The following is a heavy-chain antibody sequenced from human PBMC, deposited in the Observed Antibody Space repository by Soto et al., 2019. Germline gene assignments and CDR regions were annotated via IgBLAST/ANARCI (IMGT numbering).Heavy chain of an antibody. Sequence: ASVKVSCKASGYTFTSYGISWVRQAPGQGLEWMGWISAYNGNTNYAQKLQGRVTMTTDTSTSTAYMELRSLRSDDTAVYYCARDSGIYVLTRWFDLWGQGTLVTVSS. CDR1: GYTFTSYG. CDR3: ARDSGIYVLTRWFDL. D-gene: IGHD1-26*01. J-gene: IGHJ5*02. V-gene: IGHV1-18*01. CDR2: ISAYNGNT.